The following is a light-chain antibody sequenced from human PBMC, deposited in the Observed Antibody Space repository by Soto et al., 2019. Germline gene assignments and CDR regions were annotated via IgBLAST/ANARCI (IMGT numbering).Light chain of an antibody. V-gene: IGLV2-14*01. CDR3: FSYTSSGTYG. Sequence: QSVPTQPAAVSGSPGQSSTISCTRTSRDVGNYKYVSWYQHHTGKAPKLMIYEVSNRPSGVSNRFSGSKSGNTASLTISGLQAEDETDYYCFSYTSSGTYGVGTGTKVTVL. CDR2: EVS. CDR1: SRDVGNYKY. J-gene: IGLJ1*01.